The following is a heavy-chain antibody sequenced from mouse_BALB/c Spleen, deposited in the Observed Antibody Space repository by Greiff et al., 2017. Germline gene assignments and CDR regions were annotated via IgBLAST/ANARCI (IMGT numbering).Heavy chain of an antibody. CDR3: ARQDDYDDWFAY. V-gene: IGHV5-12-2*01. Sequence: EVKLQESGGGLVQPGGSRKLSCAASGFTFSSYTMSWVRQTPEKRLEWVAYISNGGGSTYYPDTVKGRFTISRDNAKNTLYLQMSSLKSEDTAMYYCARQDDYDDWFAYWGQGTLVTVSA. CDR1: GFTFSSYT. D-gene: IGHD2-4*01. CDR2: ISNGGGST. J-gene: IGHJ3*01.